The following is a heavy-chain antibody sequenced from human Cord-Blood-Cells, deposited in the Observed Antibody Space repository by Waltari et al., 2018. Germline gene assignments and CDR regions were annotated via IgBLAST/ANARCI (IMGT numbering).Heavy chain of an antibody. CDR2: IIPIFGTA. Sequence: QVQLVQSGAEVKKPGSSVKVSCKASGGTFSSYAISWVRQAPGHGLEWMGGIIPIFGTANYAQKFQGRVTITADESTSTAYMELSSLRSEDTAVYYCARTPKYSSSWYGGYYFDYWGQGTLVTVSS. CDR1: GGTFSSYA. D-gene: IGHD6-13*01. CDR3: ARTPKYSSSWYGGYYFDY. J-gene: IGHJ4*02. V-gene: IGHV1-69*01.